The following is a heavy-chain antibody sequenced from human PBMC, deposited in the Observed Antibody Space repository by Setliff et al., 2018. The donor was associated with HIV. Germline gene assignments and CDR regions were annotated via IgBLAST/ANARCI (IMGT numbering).Heavy chain of an antibody. J-gene: IGHJ6*03. CDR1: GGSISSSSYY. V-gene: IGHV4-39*01. D-gene: IGHD3-10*01. Sequence: TCTVSGGSISSSSYYWGWIRQPPGKGLEWIGNIYYNGSTYSTPSLKSRVTISVDTSKNQFSLKLSSVTAADTAMYYCARRGGLVRGVITYYYMDVWGIGTTVTVSS. CDR3: ARRGGLVRGVITYYYMDV. CDR2: IYYNGST.